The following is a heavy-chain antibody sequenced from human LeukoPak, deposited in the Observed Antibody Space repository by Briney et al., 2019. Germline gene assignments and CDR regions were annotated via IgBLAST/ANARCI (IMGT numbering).Heavy chain of an antibody. J-gene: IGHJ4*02. V-gene: IGHV3-7*01. Sequence: GGSLRLSCAASGFTFSGYWMHWVRQAPAKGLEWVANLKQDGSEKHFADSVKGRFTISRDNAENSLYLQMNSLRAEDTAMYYCARGTIAAPGTDYWGQGTLVTVSS. CDR3: ARGTIAAPGTDY. CDR2: LKQDGSEK. CDR1: GFTFSGYW. D-gene: IGHD6-13*01.